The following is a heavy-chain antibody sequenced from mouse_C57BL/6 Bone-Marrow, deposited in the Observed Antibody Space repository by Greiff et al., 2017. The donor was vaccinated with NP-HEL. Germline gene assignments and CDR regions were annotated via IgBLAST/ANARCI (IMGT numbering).Heavy chain of an antibody. CDR1: GFTFSSYT. V-gene: IGHV5-9*01. D-gene: IGHD1-1*01. CDR3: ARQGITTVVATGDY. Sequence: EVQLMESGGGLVKPGGSLKLSCAASGFTFSSYTMSWVRQTPEKRLEWVATISGGGGNTYYPDSVKGRFTISRDNATNTLYLQMRSLRSEDTALYYCARQGITTVVATGDYWGQGTTLTVSS. J-gene: IGHJ2*01. CDR2: ISGGGGNT.